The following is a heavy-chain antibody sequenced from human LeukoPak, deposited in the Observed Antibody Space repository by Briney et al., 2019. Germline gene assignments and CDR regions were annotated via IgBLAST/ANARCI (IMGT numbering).Heavy chain of an antibody. CDR3: ARDRGAAGPRWSFDY. Sequence: GASVKVSCKASGYTFTSYAMHWVRQAPGHRLEWMGWINAGNGNTKYSQKFQGRVTITRDTSASTAYMELSSLRSEDTAVYYCARDRGAAGPRWSFDYWGQGTLVTVSS. CDR1: GYTFTSYA. CDR2: INAGNGNT. V-gene: IGHV1-3*01. D-gene: IGHD6-13*01. J-gene: IGHJ4*02.